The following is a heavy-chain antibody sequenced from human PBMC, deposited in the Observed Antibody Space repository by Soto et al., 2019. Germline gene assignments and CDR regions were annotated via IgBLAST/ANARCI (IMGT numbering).Heavy chain of an antibody. D-gene: IGHD3-16*01. Sequence: SETLSLTCAVYGGSFSGYYWSWISQHPGKGLEWIGEINHSGSTNYNPSLKSRVTISVDTSKNQFSLKLSSVTAADTAVYYCARADPGSYVWGSYNLAYPHFDYGCQGTLVTVSS. CDR3: ARADPGSYVWGSYNLAYPHFDY. V-gene: IGHV4-34*01. J-gene: IGHJ4*02. CDR2: INHSGST. CDR1: GGSFSGYY.